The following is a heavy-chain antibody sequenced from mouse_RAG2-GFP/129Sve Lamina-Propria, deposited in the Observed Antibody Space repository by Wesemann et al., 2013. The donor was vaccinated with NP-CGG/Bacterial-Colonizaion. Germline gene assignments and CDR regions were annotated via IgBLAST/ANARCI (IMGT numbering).Heavy chain of an antibody. CDR2: IYPGSGST. CDR1: GYTFTSYW. Sequence: QAYLQQSGAELVRPGASVKMSCKASGYTFTSYWMHWVKQRPGQGLEWIGDIYPGSGSTNYNEKFKSKATLTVDTSSSTAYMQLSSLTSEDSAVYYCARDDGYWYFDVWGTGTTVTVSS. J-gene: IGHJ1*03. D-gene: IGHD2-12*01. CDR3: ARDDGYWYFDV. V-gene: IGHV1-55*01.